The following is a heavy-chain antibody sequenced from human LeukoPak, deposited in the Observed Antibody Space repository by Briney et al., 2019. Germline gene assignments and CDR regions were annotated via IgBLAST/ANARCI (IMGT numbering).Heavy chain of an antibody. V-gene: IGHV3-30*04. CDR1: GFTFSSYA. Sequence: GGSLRLSCAASGFTFSSYAMHWVRQAPGKGLEWVAVISYDGSNKYYADSVKGRFTISRGNSKNTLYLQMNSLRAEDTAVYYCARGTWRQSFDYWGQGTLITVSS. D-gene: IGHD3/OR15-3a*01. CDR3: ARGTWRQSFDY. J-gene: IGHJ4*02. CDR2: ISYDGSNK.